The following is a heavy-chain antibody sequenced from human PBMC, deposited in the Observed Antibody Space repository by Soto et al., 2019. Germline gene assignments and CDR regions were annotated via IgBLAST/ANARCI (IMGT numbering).Heavy chain of an antibody. Sequence: QLQLQESSPGLVKPSETLSLTCAVSGASISSRSHYWGWIRQTPGKGLEWIGTIYTGVNTYYNPSLESRVAISVDTSKNQFSLKMTSVTAADTAVYYCARHLAAAGVFASDFWGQGILITVSS. CDR1: GASISSRSHY. V-gene: IGHV4-39*01. CDR3: ARHLAAAGVFASDF. J-gene: IGHJ4*02. CDR2: IYTGVNT. D-gene: IGHD6-13*01.